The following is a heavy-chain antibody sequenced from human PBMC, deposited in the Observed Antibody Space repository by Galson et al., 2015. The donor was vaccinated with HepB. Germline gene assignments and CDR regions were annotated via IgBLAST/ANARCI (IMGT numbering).Heavy chain of an antibody. D-gene: IGHD5-12*01. CDR3: ARDGFKYSGYDFYYYYYGMDV. Sequence: SLRLSCAASGFTFSSYAMHWVRQAPGKGLEWVAVISYDGSNKYYADSVKGRFTISRDNSKNTLYLQMNSLRAEDTAVYYCARDGFKYSGYDFYYYYYGMDVWGQGTTVTVS. CDR2: ISYDGSNK. CDR1: GFTFSSYA. J-gene: IGHJ6*02. V-gene: IGHV3-30-3*01.